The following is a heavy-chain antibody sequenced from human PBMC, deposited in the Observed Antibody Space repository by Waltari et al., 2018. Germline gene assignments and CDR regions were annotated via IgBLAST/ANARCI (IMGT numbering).Heavy chain of an antibody. V-gene: IGHV3-49*04. J-gene: IGHJ6*03. CDR3: TRDPIGHYYYYMDV. Sequence: EVQLVESGGGLVQPGRSLRLSCTASGFTFGVYAMSWVRQAPGKGLVWVGFIRSKAYGGTTEYAASVKGRFTISRDDSKSIAYLQMNSLKTEDTAVYYCTRDPIGHYYYYMDVWGKGTTVTVSS. CDR2: IRSKAYGGTT. CDR1: GFTFGVYA.